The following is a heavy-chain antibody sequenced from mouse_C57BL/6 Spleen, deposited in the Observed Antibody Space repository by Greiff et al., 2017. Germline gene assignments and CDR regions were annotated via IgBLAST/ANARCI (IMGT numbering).Heavy chain of an antibody. CDR1: GYTFTSYW. CDR2: IDPSDSYT. Sequence: VQLQQSGAELVMPGASVKLSCKASGYTFTSYWMHWVKQRPGQGLEWIGEIDPSDSYTNYNQKFKGKSTLTVAKSSSTAYMPLSSLTSVVSAVYYCAIGTYYVDYWGQDTTLTVSS. V-gene: IGHV1-69*01. J-gene: IGHJ2*01. D-gene: IGHD3-3*01. CDR3: AIGTYYVDY.